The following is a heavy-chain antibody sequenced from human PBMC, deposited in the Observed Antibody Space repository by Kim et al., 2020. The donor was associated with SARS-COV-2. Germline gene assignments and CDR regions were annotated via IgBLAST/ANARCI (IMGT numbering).Heavy chain of an antibody. D-gene: IGHD2-8*01. J-gene: IGHJ6*03. CDR2: IKQDGSEK. Sequence: GGSLRLSCAASGFTFSSYWMSWVRQAPGKGLEWVANIKQDGSEKYYVDSVKGRFTISRDNAKNSLYLQMNSLRAEDTAVYYCARSGYCTNGVCYYYYYMDVWGKGTTVTVSS. CDR1: GFTFSSYW. V-gene: IGHV3-7*01. CDR3: ARSGYCTNGVCYYYYYMDV.